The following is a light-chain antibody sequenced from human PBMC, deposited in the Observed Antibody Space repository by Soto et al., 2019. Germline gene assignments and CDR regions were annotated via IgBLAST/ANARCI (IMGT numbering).Light chain of an antibody. Sequence: EIVLTQSPGTLSLSPGERATLSCRASQSVSSSSLAWYQQKPGQAPRLLIYGAASRATGIPVRFSGSGSGTDFTLTISRLDPEDFAVYYCHQYGSSPTFGQGTKVEIK. CDR3: HQYGSSPT. CDR2: GAA. CDR1: QSVSSSS. J-gene: IGKJ1*01. V-gene: IGKV3-20*01.